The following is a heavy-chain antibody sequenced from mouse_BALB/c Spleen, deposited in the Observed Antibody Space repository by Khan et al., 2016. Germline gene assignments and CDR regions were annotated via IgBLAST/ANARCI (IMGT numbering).Heavy chain of an antibody. D-gene: IGHD2-2*01. J-gene: IGHJ2*01. Sequence: LVKTGTSVKISCKASGYSFTGYYMHWVKQSHGKSLEWIGYISCYNGATTYNQKFKGKATFTIDTSSSTAYMHFNSLTSEDSAVYYCARPDYGYDEGYYLDYWGQGTTLTVSS. V-gene: IGHV1S34*01. CDR1: GYSFTGYY. CDR2: ISCYNGAT. CDR3: ARPDYGYDEGYYLDY.